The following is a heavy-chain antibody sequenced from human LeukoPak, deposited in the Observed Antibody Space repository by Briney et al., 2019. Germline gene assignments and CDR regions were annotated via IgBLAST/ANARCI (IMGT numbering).Heavy chain of an antibody. Sequence: GGSLRLSCAASGFTFSSYGMHWVRQAPGKGLEWVAVISYDGSNKYYADSVKGRFTISRDNSKNTLYLQMNSLRAEDTAVYHCAKDQGSGATGFDYWGQGTLVTVSS. V-gene: IGHV3-30*18. J-gene: IGHJ4*02. CDR1: GFTFSSYG. CDR2: ISYDGSNK. D-gene: IGHD1-26*01. CDR3: AKDQGSGATGFDY.